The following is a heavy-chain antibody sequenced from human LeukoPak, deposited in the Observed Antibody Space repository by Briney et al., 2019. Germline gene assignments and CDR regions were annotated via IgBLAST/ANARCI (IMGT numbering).Heavy chain of an antibody. V-gene: IGHV3-53*01. CDR2: IYSGGST. Sequence: GGSLTLSCAASGFTVISNLMTWVRQAPGKGLEWVSVIYSGGSTYYADSVKGRFTISRDNSKNTLYLQMNSLRAEDTAVYYCAMGITVTAPYYFYYMDVWGKGTTVTVSS. J-gene: IGHJ6*03. CDR3: AMGITVTAPYYFYYMDV. D-gene: IGHD4-11*01. CDR1: GFTVISNL.